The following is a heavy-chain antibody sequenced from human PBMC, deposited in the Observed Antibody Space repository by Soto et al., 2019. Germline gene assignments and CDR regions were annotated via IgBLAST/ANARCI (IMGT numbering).Heavy chain of an antibody. Sequence: LRLSCVASGFTFSNYSMNWVRQAPGKGLEWVSSISIGSSYIYYADSMKGRFTISRDNAKNSLYLQMNSLRGEDTAVYYCARGSSGYSYYFDYWGQGTLVTVSS. CDR1: GFTFSNYS. CDR3: ARGSSGYSYYFDY. CDR2: ISIGSSYI. J-gene: IGHJ4*02. V-gene: IGHV3-21*01. D-gene: IGHD3-22*01.